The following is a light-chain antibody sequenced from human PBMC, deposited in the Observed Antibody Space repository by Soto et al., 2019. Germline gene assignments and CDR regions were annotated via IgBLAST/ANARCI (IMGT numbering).Light chain of an antibody. J-gene: IGKJ2*01. CDR2: AAS. V-gene: IGKV1-27*01. CDR3: QKYNSAPPT. CDR1: QVISNY. Sequence: DIQMTQSPSSLSASVGDRVTITCRASQVISNYLAWYQQKPGKVPKLLIYAASTLQSGVPSRFSGSGSGTDFTLTISSLQPEDVATYYCQKYNSAPPTFGQGTKLEIK.